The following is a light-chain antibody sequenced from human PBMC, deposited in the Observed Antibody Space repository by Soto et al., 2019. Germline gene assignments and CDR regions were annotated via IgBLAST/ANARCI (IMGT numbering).Light chain of an antibody. J-gene: IGLJ1*01. CDR2: GDN. CDR1: SSNIGAEYD. V-gene: IGLV1-40*01. CDR3: QSYDSSLTTFV. Sequence: QSVLTQPPSVSGAPGQRVAISCTGSSSNIGAEYDVHWYQQLPGTAPKRLIYGDNNRPSGAPDRFSGSKSGTSASLAITGLQPEDEADYYCQSYDSSLTTFVFGTGTKATVL.